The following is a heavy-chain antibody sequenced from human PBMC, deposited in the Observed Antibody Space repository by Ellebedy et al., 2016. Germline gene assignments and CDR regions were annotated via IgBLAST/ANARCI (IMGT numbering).Heavy chain of an antibody. J-gene: IGHJ6*03. CDR3: ARGGDGGSIYYYYYMDV. D-gene: IGHD4-23*01. CDR2: MNPNSGNT. V-gene: IGHV1-8*01. Sequence: ASVKVSCXASGYTFTSYDINWVRQATGQGLEWMRWMNPNSGNTGYAQKFQGRVTMTRNTSISTAYMELSSLRSEDTAVYYCARGGDGGSIYYYYYMDVWGKGTTVTVSS. CDR1: GYTFTSYD.